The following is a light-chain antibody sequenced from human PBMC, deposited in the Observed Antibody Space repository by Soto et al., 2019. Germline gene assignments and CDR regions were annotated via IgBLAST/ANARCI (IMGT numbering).Light chain of an antibody. Sequence: EIVLTQSPATLSLSPGERATLSCRASQTVINAYLAWYQQKPGQAPRLLIYGASTRATGIPARFIGSGSGTHFILTISRLEPEDFAVYYCQHYVTSLTTFGQGTKVDIK. CDR3: QHYVTSLTT. CDR2: GAS. J-gene: IGKJ1*01. CDR1: QTVINAY. V-gene: IGKV3-20*01.